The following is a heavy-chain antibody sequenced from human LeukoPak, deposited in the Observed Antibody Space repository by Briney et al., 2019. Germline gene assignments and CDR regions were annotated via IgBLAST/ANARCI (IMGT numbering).Heavy chain of an antibody. J-gene: IGHJ4*02. D-gene: IGHD3-16*01. V-gene: IGHV1-69*01. CDR3: ATDYDYVWGFDY. CDR1: GGTFSSYA. Sequence: SVKVSCKASGGTFSSYAISWVRQAPGQGLEWMGGIIPIFGTANYAQKFQGRVTITADESTSTAYMGLSSLRSEDTAVYYCATDYDYVWGFDYWGQGTLVTVSS. CDR2: IIPIFGTA.